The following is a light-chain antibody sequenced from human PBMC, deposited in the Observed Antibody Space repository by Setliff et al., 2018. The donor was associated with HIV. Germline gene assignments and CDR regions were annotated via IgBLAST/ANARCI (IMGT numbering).Light chain of an antibody. Sequence: QSALARPRSVSGSPGQSVTISCTGTSSDVGGYEYVSWYQEHPGKAPKVIIYDVSERPSGVPDRFSGSKSGNTASLTISGLQAEDEADYYCCSYAGSYTYVVFGGGTKVTVL. CDR1: SSDVGGYEY. V-gene: IGLV2-11*01. J-gene: IGLJ2*01. CDR3: CSYAGSYTYVV. CDR2: DVS.